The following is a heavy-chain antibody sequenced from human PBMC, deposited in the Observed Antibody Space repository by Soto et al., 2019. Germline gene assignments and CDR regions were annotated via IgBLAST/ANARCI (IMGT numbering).Heavy chain of an antibody. Sequence: GGSLRLSCAASGFTFSSYGMHWVRQAPGKGLEWVAVIWYDGSNKYYADSVKGRFTISRDNSKNTLYLQMNSLRAEDTAVYYCARDLGVVITHYYYYGMDVWGQGTTVTVSS. J-gene: IGHJ6*02. V-gene: IGHV3-33*01. CDR3: ARDLGVVITHYYYYGMDV. D-gene: IGHD3-3*01. CDR2: IWYDGSNK. CDR1: GFTFSSYG.